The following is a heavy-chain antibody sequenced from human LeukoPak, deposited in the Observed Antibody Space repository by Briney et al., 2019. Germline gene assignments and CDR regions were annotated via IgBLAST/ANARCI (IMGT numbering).Heavy chain of an antibody. J-gene: IGHJ4*02. CDR3: ATQPYYYDSSGYADY. D-gene: IGHD3-22*01. CDR2: INPNSGGT. Sequence: ASVKVSCKASGYTFTGYYMHWVRQAPGQGLEWMGWINPNSGGTNYAQKFQGRVTMTRDTSISTAYMELSRLRPDDTAVYYCATQPYYYDSSGYADYWGQGTLVTVSS. CDR1: GYTFTGYY. V-gene: IGHV1-2*02.